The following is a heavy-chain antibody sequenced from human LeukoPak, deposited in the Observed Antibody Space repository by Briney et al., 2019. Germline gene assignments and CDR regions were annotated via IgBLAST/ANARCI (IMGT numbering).Heavy chain of an antibody. CDR2: IYSGGST. Sequence: SGGSLRLSCAASGFTFSDYYMSWIRQAPGKGLEWVSIIYSGGSTYYADSVKGRFTISRDNSKNTLYLQMNSLRAEDTAVYYCARDLGSGWNFDYWGQGTLVTVSS. D-gene: IGHD6-19*01. CDR1: GFTFSDYY. V-gene: IGHV3-53*01. CDR3: ARDLGSGWNFDY. J-gene: IGHJ4*02.